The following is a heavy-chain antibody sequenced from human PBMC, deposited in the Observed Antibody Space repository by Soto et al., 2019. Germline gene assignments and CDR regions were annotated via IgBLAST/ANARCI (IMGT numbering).Heavy chain of an antibody. V-gene: IGHV3-23*01. Sequence: GGSLRLSCAASGFTFSSYAMSWVRQVSGKGLEWVSAISGSGGSTYYADSVKGRFTISRDSSKNTVYLQMNSLRAEEPAVYYCAKLAAVVATWDGFDIWGQGTMVTVSS. CDR2: ISGSGGST. D-gene: IGHD2-15*01. CDR1: GFTFSSYA. J-gene: IGHJ3*02. CDR3: AKLAAVVATWDGFDI.